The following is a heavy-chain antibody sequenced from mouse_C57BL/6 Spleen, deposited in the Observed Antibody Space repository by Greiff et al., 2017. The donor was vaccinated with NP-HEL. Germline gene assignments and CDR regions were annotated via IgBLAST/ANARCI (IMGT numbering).Heavy chain of an antibody. CDR2: INPSSGYT. D-gene: IGHD2-5*01. CDR1: GYTFTSYT. J-gene: IGHJ3*01. CDR3: ASPYYSNPWFAY. Sequence: VKLMESGAELARPGASVKMSCKASGYTFTSYTMHWVKQRPGQGLEWIGYINPSSGYTKYNQKFKDKATLTADKSSSTAYMQLSSLTSEDSAVYYCASPYYSNPWFAYWGQGTLVTVSA. V-gene: IGHV1-4*01.